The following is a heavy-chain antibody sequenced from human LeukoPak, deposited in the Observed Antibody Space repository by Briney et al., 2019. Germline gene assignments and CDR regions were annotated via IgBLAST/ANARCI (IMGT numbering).Heavy chain of an antibody. V-gene: IGHV4-59*01. D-gene: IGHD6-25*01. Sequence: PSETLSLTGTVSGGSISSYYWSWIRQPPGKGLEWIGYIYYSGSTNYNPSLKSRVTISVDTSKNQFSLKLSSVTAADTAVYYCASSGYPPGWFDPWGQGTLVTVSS. CDR3: ASSGYPPGWFDP. CDR1: GGSISSYY. CDR2: IYYSGST. J-gene: IGHJ5*02.